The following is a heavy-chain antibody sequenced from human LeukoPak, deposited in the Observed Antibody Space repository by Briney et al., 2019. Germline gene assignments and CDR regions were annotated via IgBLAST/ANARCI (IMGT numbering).Heavy chain of an antibody. CDR1: GFTFSSYR. J-gene: IGHJ4*02. V-gene: IGHV3-48*02. CDR2: ISSSSSTI. CDR3: ARDPDYYFDY. Sequence: GGSLRLSCAASGFTFSSYRMNWVRQAPGKGLEWVSYISSSSSTIYYADSVKGRFTISRDNAKNSLDLQMNSLRDEDTAVYYCARDPDYYFDYWGQGTLVSVSS.